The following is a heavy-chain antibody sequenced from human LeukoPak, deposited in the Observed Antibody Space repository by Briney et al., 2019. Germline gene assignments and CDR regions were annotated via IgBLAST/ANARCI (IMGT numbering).Heavy chain of an antibody. D-gene: IGHD3-16*01. Sequence: GGSLRLSCAASGFAFSGYAMHWVRQAPGKGLEWVAVISYDGSNKYYADSVKGRFTISRDNSKNTLYLQMNSLRAEDTAVYYCASPLMNWGQGTLVTVSS. CDR1: GFAFSGYA. CDR2: ISYDGSNK. CDR3: ASPLMN. J-gene: IGHJ4*02. V-gene: IGHV3-30-3*01.